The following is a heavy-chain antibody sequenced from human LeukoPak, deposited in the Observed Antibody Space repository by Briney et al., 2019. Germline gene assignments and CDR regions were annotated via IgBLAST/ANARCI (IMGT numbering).Heavy chain of an antibody. Sequence: GGSLRLSCAASGFTFSSYSMNWVRQAPGKGLEWVSSISSSSSYIYYADSVKGRFTISRDNAKNSLYLQMNSLRAEDTAVYYCAREGQQLAKGFDPWGQGTLVTVSS. J-gene: IGHJ5*02. CDR1: GFTFSSYS. CDR2: ISSSSSYI. CDR3: AREGQQLAKGFDP. V-gene: IGHV3-21*01. D-gene: IGHD6-13*01.